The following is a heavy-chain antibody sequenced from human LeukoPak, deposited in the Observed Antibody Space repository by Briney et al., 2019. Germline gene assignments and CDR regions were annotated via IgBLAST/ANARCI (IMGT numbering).Heavy chain of an antibody. CDR2: IYYSGST. J-gene: IGHJ4*02. Sequence: AETLSLTCTVSGGSISSCSYYWGWLPQPPGKGREWSGSIYYSGSTYYNPSLKSRVAISVDTSKNQFSLKLSAVTAADTAVYYCARLYLDSNCAGSFDYWGQGTLVTVSS. CDR3: ARLYLDSNCAGSFDY. D-gene: IGHD4-11*01. CDR1: GGSISSCSYY. V-gene: IGHV4-39*01.